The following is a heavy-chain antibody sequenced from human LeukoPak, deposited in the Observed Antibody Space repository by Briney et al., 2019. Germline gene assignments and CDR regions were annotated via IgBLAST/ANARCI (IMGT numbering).Heavy chain of an antibody. CDR2: ISYDGSNK. V-gene: IGHV3-30*18. CDR3: ANGDAVAGTGAFDI. D-gene: IGHD6-19*01. CDR1: GFTFNNAW. Sequence: GGSLRLSCAASGFTFNNAWMSWVRQAPGKGLEWVAVISYDGSNKYYADSVKGRFTISRDNSKNTLYLQMNSLRAEDTAVYYCANGDAVAGTGAFDIWGQGTMVTVSS. J-gene: IGHJ3*02.